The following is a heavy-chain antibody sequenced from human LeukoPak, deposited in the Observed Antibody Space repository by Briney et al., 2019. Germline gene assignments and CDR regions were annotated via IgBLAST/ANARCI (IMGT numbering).Heavy chain of an antibody. J-gene: IGHJ3*02. D-gene: IGHD3-16*02. CDR3: ARSPRSYRMGGAFDI. CDR2: INHSGTT. Sequence: SETLSLTCGVHGGPFSGNYWNWLRQSPGKGLEWVGEINHSGTTNYHPSLKSRVTISVGTSKNQFSLKLSSVTAADTAVFYCARSPRSYRMGGAFDIWGQGTMVTVSS. V-gene: IGHV4-34*01. CDR1: GGPFSGNY.